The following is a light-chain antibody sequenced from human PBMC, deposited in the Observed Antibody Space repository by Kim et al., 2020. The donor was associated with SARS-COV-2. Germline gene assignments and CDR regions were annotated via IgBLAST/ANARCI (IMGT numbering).Light chain of an antibody. V-gene: IGLV3-21*04. J-gene: IGLJ2*01. CDR1: DIGTKC. Sequence: AAGETARSSCEGDDIGTKCVHWYHQRPGQAPLLVTYYDTHRPAGIPARFSGSNSGNTATLTIREVEAGDEGDYFCQVWDGPTDHAVFGGGTQLTVL. CDR2: YDT. CDR3: QVWDGPTDHAV.